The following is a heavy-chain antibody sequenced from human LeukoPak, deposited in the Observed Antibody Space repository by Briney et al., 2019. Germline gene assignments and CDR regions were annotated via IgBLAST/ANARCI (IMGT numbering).Heavy chain of an antibody. D-gene: IGHD3-10*01. Sequence: GGSLRLSCAASGFTFISYSMNWVRQAPGKGLEWVSSISSSSSYIYYADSVKGRFTISRDNAKNSLYLQMNSLRAEDTAVYYCAGGAVRGVISVWFDPWGQGTLVTVSS. CDR2: ISSSSSYI. J-gene: IGHJ5*02. V-gene: IGHV3-21*01. CDR1: GFTFISYS. CDR3: AGGAVRGVISVWFDP.